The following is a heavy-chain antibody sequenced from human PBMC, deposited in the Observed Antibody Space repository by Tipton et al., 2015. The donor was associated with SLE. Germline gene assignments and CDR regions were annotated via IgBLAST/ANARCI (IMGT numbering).Heavy chain of an antibody. CDR1: GFTVSTSY. CDR3: AKDSSFDFSVDH. D-gene: IGHD3-9*01. CDR2: IYSAGST. J-gene: IGHJ4*02. Sequence: SLRLSCAASGFTVSTSYMSWVRQAPGKGLEWVSIIYSAGSTFYADSVKGRFTVSRDNSKNTLYLQMNSLRPDDTAVYYCAKDSSFDFSVDHLGQGALVTFSS. V-gene: IGHV3-53*05.